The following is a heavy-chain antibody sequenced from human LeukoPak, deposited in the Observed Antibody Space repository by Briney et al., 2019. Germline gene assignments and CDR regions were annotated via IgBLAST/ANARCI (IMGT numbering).Heavy chain of an antibody. D-gene: IGHD3-10*01. CDR1: GFTFSNAW. J-gene: IGHJ4*02. CDR2: IKSKTGGGTT. V-gene: IGHV3-15*01. CDR3: TTRGSDSGCPFF. Sequence: GGSLRLSCAASGFTFSNAWMVWVRQAPGKGLEWVGRIKSKTGGGTTDYAAPVKGRFTISRDDSKNTLYLEMNSLKTEDTAVYYCTTRGSDSGCPFFWGQGTLVTVSS.